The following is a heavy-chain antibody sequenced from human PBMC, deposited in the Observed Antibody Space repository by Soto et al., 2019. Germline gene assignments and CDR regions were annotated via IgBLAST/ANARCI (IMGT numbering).Heavy chain of an antibody. CDR3: ARASPYSSGWANWFDP. J-gene: IGHJ5*02. D-gene: IGHD6-19*01. CDR2: IYYSGST. V-gene: IGHV4-59*01. Sequence: QVQLQESGPGLVKPSETLSLTCTVSGGSISSYYWSWIRQPPGKGLEWIGYIYYSGSTNYNPSLKRRVTIAVDTSKNQFSLKLSSVTAADTAVYYCARASPYSSGWANWFDPWGQGTLVTVSS. CDR1: GGSISSYY.